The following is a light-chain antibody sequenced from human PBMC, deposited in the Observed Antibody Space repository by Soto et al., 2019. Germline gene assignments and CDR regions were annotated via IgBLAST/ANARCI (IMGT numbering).Light chain of an antibody. Sequence: EIVLTQSPGTLSLSPGQRATLSCRASQSVSSSSLAWYQQRPGQAPRLLIYGASRRATGISDRFSGSGSGTVFTLTISRLEPEDFAVYYGQHYGASPKCTFGEGTELEIK. CDR2: GAS. J-gene: IGKJ2*02. CDR1: QSVSSSS. CDR3: QHYGASPKCT. V-gene: IGKV3-20*01.